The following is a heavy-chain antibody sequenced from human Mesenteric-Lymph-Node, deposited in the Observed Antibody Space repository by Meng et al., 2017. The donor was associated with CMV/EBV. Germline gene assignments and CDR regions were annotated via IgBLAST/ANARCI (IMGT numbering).Heavy chain of an antibody. Sequence: GSLRLSCSVSGGPIDNHSHFWGWIRQSPEKGLEWIATIHYTGRTYYNPSHKSRVSISVDMSKNQVSLNLNSVTAADTAVYYCAKQYSPYDYAGDFVSWGQGTLVTVSS. CDR2: IHYTGRT. CDR1: GGPIDNHSHF. J-gene: IGHJ4*02. CDR3: AKQYSPYDYAGDFVS. V-gene: IGHV4-39*01. D-gene: IGHD5-12*01.